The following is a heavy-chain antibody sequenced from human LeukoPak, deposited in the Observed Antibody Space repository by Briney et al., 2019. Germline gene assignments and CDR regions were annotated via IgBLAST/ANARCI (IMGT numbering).Heavy chain of an antibody. V-gene: IGHV1-24*01. D-gene: IGHD6-13*01. J-gene: IGHJ4*02. CDR2: FDPEDGET. CDR3: ATLKRAHSSSCYDY. Sequence: ASVKVSCKVSGHTLTELSMHWVRQAPGKGLEWMGGFDPEDGETIYAQKFQGRVTMTEDTSTDTAYMELSSLRSEDTAVYYCATLKRAHSSSCYDYWGQGTLVTVSS. CDR1: GHTLTELS.